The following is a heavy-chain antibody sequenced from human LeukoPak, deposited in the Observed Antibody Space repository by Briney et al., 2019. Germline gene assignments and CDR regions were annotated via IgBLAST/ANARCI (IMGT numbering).Heavy chain of an antibody. Sequence: SETLSLTCTVSGASISTGDYYWGWIRQPPGKGLEWIGYIYYSGSTDYNPSLKSRLTISVDTSKNQFSLKLRSVTAADTAVYYCARGPNYVWGSYRYFDYWGQGTLVTVSS. D-gene: IGHD3-16*02. CDR1: GASISTGDYY. J-gene: IGHJ4*02. CDR3: ARGPNYVWGSYRYFDY. CDR2: IYYSGST. V-gene: IGHV4-30-4*01.